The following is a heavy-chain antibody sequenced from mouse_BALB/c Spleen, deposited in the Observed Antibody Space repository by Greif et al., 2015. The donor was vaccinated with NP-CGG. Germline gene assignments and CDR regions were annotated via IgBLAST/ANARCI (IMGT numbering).Heavy chain of an antibody. CDR1: GFSLTSYG. J-gene: IGHJ1*01. CDR2: IWRGGST. V-gene: IGHV2-4-1*01. Sequence: QVQLQQSGPGLVQPSQSLSITCTVSGFSLTSYGAHWVRQSPGKGLEWLGVIWRGGSTDYNAAFISRLSISKDNSKSQVFFKMNSLQADDTAIYYCARNNWNWYFDVWGAGTTVTVSS. D-gene: IGHD4-1*01. CDR3: ARNNWNWYFDV.